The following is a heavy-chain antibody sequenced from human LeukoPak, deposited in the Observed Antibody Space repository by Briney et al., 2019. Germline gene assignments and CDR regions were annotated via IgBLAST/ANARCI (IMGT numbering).Heavy chain of an antibody. V-gene: IGHV4-59*01. D-gene: IGHD3-9*01. CDR2: IYYSGST. CDR3: ARAYFDWSPAGYYYGMDV. Sequence: PSETPSLTCTVSGGSISSYYWSWIRRPPGKGLEWIGYIYYSGSTNYNPSLKSRVTISVDTSKNQFSLKLSSVTAADTAVYYCARAYFDWSPAGYYYGMDVWGQGTTVTVSS. J-gene: IGHJ6*02. CDR1: GGSISSYY.